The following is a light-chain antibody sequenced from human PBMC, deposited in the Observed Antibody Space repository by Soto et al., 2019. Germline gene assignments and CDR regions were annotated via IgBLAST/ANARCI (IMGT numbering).Light chain of an antibody. J-gene: IGKJ3*01. CDR2: GAS. V-gene: IGKV3-20*01. CDR3: QQYGTAPLT. Sequence: EIVLTQSPGTLSLSPGERGTLSCRASQTVSSNFLAWYQQKPGQAPRLLIYGASTRATGIPARFSGSGSGTEFTLTISSLQSEDFAVYYCQQYGTAPLTFGPGTKVDIK. CDR1: QTVSSNF.